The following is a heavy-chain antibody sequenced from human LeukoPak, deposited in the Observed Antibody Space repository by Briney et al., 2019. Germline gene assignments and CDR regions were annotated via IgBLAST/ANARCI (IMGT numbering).Heavy chain of an antibody. CDR2: LYSSGDT. D-gene: IGHD2-2*01. V-gene: IGHV3-66*01. CDR3: ARGLGYCSRTTCLHPFDY. CDR1: GFTFSSYS. J-gene: IGHJ4*02. Sequence: PAGSLSLSCAASGFTFSSYSMNWVRQAPGKGLEWVSVLYSSGDTYYADSVKGGFSISRDNSENTLYLQMNSLRAEDTAVYHCARGLGYCSRTTCLHPFDYWGQGTLVTVSS.